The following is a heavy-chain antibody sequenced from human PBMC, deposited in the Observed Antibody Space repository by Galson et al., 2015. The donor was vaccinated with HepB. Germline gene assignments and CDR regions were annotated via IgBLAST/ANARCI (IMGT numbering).Heavy chain of an antibody. Sequence: SLRLSCAASGFTFSGSAMHWVRQASGKGLEGVGRIGRKAHNYATAYVAPVKGRFTITRDDSKSTAYLQMNSLKTEDTAVYYCTRLGDLSGYSSKWGQGTLVTVSS. CDR3: TRLGDLSGYSSK. CDR1: GFTFSGSA. V-gene: IGHV3-73*01. J-gene: IGHJ4*02. D-gene: IGHD6-13*01. CDR2: IGRKAHNYAT.